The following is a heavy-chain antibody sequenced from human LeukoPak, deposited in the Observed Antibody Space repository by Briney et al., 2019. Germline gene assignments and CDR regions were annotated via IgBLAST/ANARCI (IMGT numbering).Heavy chain of an antibody. CDR3: VRLGQLGRTEAFDF. D-gene: IGHD2-15*01. CDR1: GYTFVSLG. CDR2: IYPGDSDT. Sequence: GESLKISVKGLGYTFVSLGIARARQMPGKGLEWMGIIYPGDSDTRYSPSFQGQVTISADKSINTAYLQWSSLKASDTAMYYCVRLGQLGRTEAFDFGGQGTMVTVSS. J-gene: IGHJ3*01. V-gene: IGHV5-51*01.